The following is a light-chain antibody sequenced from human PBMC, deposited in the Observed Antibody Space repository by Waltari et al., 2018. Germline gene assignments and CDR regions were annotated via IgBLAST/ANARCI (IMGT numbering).Light chain of an antibody. V-gene: IGKV4-1*01. CDR3: QQYYSTPWT. J-gene: IGKJ1*01. Sequence: DIVMTQSPDSLAVSLGERATINCKSSQRVLYSSNSQNYLAWYQQKPGQPPKLLIYWASTRESGVPDRFSGSESGTDFTLTISSLQAEDVAVYYCQQYYSTPWTFGQGTKVEIK. CDR2: WAS. CDR1: QRVLYSSNSQNY.